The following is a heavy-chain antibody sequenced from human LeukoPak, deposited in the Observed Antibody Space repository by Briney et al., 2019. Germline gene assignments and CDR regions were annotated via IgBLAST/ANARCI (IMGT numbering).Heavy chain of an antibody. J-gene: IGHJ6*03. D-gene: IGHD2-2*01. CDR2: INPNSGGT. CDR1: GYTFTDYY. Sequence: ASVKVSCKASGYTFTDYYIHWVRQAPGQGLEWMGWINPNSGGTNYAQKFQGRVTMTRDTSISTAYMELSRLRSDDTAVYYCARGYCSSTSCYDYYYYYMDVWGKGTTVTISS. CDR3: ARGYCSSTSCYDYYYYYMDV. V-gene: IGHV1-2*02.